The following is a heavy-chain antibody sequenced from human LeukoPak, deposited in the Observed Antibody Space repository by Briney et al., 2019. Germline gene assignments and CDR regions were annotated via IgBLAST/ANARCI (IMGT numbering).Heavy chain of an antibody. CDR3: ARGPAHMGYYDSSGYYEAEYFQH. Sequence: ASETLSLTCTVSGGSISSRSDYWGWIRQTPGKGLEWIGNLDSSGSTYYNPSLKSRVTISVGTSKNQFSLNLRSVTAADTAVYYCARGPAHMGYYDSSGYYEAEYFQHWGQGTLVTVSS. D-gene: IGHD3-22*01. V-gene: IGHV4-39*07. CDR1: GGSISSRSDY. CDR2: LDSSGST. J-gene: IGHJ1*01.